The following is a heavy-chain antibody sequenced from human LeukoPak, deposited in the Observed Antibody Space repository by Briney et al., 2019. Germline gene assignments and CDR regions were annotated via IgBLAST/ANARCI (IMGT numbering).Heavy chain of an antibody. V-gene: IGHV3-33*01. CDR3: AREGYSYGYFNSLAEYYFDY. Sequence: PGRSLRLSCAASGFTFSSYGMHWVRQAPGKGLEWVAVIWYDGSNKYYADSVKGRFTISRDNSKNTLYLQMNSLRAEDTAVYYCAREGYSYGYFNSLAEYYFDYWGQGTLVTVSS. J-gene: IGHJ4*02. D-gene: IGHD5-18*01. CDR1: GFTFSSYG. CDR2: IWYDGSNK.